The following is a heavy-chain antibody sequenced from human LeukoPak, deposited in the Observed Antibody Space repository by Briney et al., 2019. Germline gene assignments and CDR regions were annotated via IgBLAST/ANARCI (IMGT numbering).Heavy chain of an antibody. CDR1: GFTFSSYA. Sequence: GRSLRLSCAASGFTFSSYAMHWVRQAPGKGLEWVAVISYDGSNKYYADSVKGRFTISRDNSKNTLYLQMNSLRAEDTAVYYCARSEYYDFWSGYLYYFDYWGQGTLVTVSS. J-gene: IGHJ4*02. V-gene: IGHV3-30*04. D-gene: IGHD3-3*01. CDR2: ISYDGSNK. CDR3: ARSEYYDFWSGYLYYFDY.